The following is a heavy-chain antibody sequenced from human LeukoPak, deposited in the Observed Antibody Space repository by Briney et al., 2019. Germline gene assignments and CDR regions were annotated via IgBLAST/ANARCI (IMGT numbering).Heavy chain of an antibody. V-gene: IGHV3-21*01. CDR2: ISSSSSDI. Sequence: GGSLRLSCAASGFTFSSYSMNWVRQAPGKGLEWVSPISSSSSDIYYADSLKGRFTISRDNAKNSLYLQMNSLRAEDTAVYYCARDRARFDYWGQGTLVTVSS. CDR1: GFTFSSYS. CDR3: ARDRARFDY. J-gene: IGHJ4*02. D-gene: IGHD3-10*01.